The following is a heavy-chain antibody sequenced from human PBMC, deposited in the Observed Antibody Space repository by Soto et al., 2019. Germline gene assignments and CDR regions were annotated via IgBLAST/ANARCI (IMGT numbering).Heavy chain of an antibody. D-gene: IGHD3-9*01. CDR3: AKARRLFLTTGDWFDP. J-gene: IGHJ5*02. CDR2: ISYDGSNK. CDR1: GFTFSSYG. Sequence: GGSLRLSCAASGFTFSSYGMDWVRQAPGKGLEWVAVISYDGSNKYYADSVKGRFTISRDNSKNTLYLQMNSLRAEDTAVYYCAKARRLFLTTGDWFDPWGQGTLVTVSS. V-gene: IGHV3-30*18.